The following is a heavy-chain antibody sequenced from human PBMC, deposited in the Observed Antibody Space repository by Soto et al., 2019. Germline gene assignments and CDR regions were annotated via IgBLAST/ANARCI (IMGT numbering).Heavy chain of an antibody. CDR2: IYHSGST. CDR1: GGSISSSNW. CDR3: ARGRDGVYYYYGMDV. D-gene: IGHD4-17*01. J-gene: IGHJ6*02. Sequence: PSETLSLTCAVSGGSISSSNWWSWVRQPPGKGLEWIGEIYHSGSTNYNPSLKSRVTISVDTSKNQFSLKLSSVTAADTAVYYCARGRDGVYYYYGMDVWGQGTTVTVSS. V-gene: IGHV4-4*02.